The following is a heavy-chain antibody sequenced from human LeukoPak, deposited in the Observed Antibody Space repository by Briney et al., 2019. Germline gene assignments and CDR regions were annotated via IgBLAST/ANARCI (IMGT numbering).Heavy chain of an antibody. J-gene: IGHJ4*02. CDR3: AREWLRFGYSHHDY. CDR1: GFTLSYYW. CDR2: IKQDGSEK. Sequence: GRSLRLSCAASGFTLSYYWMSWVRQAPGKGLEWVANIKQDGSEKYYVDSVKGRFTISRDNAKNSLYLQMNSLRAEDTALYYCAREWLRFGYSHHDYWGQGTLVTVSS. V-gene: IGHV3-7*01. D-gene: IGHD2-15*01.